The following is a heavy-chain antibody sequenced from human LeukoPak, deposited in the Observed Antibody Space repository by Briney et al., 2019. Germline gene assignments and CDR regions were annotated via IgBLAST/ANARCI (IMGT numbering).Heavy chain of an antibody. CDR2: ISAYNGNT. J-gene: IGHJ4*02. D-gene: IGHD1-14*01. CDR3: AREWGLALGEPLGDY. CDR1: GYTFTSYG. Sequence: ASVKVSCKASGYTFTSYGISWVRQAPGQGLEWMGWISAYNGNTNYAQKLQGRVTMTTDTSTSTAYMELRSLRSDDTAVYCCAREWGLALGEPLGDYWGQGTLVTVSS. V-gene: IGHV1-18*01.